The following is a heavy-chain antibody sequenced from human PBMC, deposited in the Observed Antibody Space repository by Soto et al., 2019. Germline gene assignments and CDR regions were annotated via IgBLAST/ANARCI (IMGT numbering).Heavy chain of an antibody. CDR1: GFTFSSYA. CDR2: ISYDGSNK. J-gene: IGHJ3*02. D-gene: IGHD6-6*01. Sequence: GGSLRLSCAASGFTFSSYAMHWVRQAPGKGLEWVAVISYDGSNKYYADSVKGRFTISRDNSKNTLYLQMNSLRAEDTAVYCCAREKGGIAARPDSFDIGGQGTMVTVSS. CDR3: AREKGGIAARPDSFDI. V-gene: IGHV3-30*04.